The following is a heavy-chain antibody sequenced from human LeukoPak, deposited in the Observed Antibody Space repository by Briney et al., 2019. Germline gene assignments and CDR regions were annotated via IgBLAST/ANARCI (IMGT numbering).Heavy chain of an antibody. CDR2: IYTSGST. CDR3: ARRDFWSGYYDP. V-gene: IGHV4-4*09. CDR1: GGSISSYY. D-gene: IGHD3-3*01. J-gene: IGHJ5*02. Sequence: SETLSLTCTVSGGSISSYYWSWIRQPPGKGLEWIGYIYTSGSTNYNPSLKSRVTISVDTSKNQFSLKLSSVTAADTAMYYCARRDFWSGYYDPWGQGTLVAVSS.